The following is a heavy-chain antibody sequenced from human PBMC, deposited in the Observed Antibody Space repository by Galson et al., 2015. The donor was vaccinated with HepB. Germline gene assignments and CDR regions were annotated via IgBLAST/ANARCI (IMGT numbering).Heavy chain of an antibody. J-gene: IGHJ5*02. CDR1: GFTFSSYA. Sequence: SLRLSCAASGFTFSSYAMHWVRQAPGKGLEWVAVISYDGSNKYYADSVKGRFTISRDSSKNTLYLQMNSLRAEDTAVYYCARETMVRGVITNWFDPWGQGTLVTVSS. CDR2: ISYDGSNK. CDR3: ARETMVRGVITNWFDP. V-gene: IGHV3-30-3*01. D-gene: IGHD3-10*01.